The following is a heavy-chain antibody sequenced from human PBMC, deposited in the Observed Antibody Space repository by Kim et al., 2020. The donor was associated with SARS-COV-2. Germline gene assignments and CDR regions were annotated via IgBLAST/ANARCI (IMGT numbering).Heavy chain of an antibody. CDR3: ASYSDNYYGSGNGAY. Sequence: SETLSLTCTVSGGSISSGGYYWSWIRQHPGKGLEWIGYIYYSGSTYYNPSLKSRVTISVDTSKNQFSLKLSSVTAADTAVYYCASYSDNYYGSGNGAYWGQGTLVTVSS. CDR1: GGSISSGGYY. V-gene: IGHV4-31*03. J-gene: IGHJ4*02. D-gene: IGHD3-10*01. CDR2: IYYSGST.